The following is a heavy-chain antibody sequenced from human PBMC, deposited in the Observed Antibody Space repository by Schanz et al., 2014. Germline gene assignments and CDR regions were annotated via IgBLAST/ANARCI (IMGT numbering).Heavy chain of an antibody. CDR1: GFAFSSYG. CDR2: INSVGSNT. D-gene: IGHD3-10*01. CDR3: AKYRGYYRVSGSYRELEY. V-gene: IGHV3-23*01. Sequence: EVQLLESGGGLVQPGGSLRLSCLASGFAFSSYGMNWLRQAPGKGLEWVARINSVGSNTDYADSVTGRFTISRDNAKNTLYLQMNTLRAEDTAVYYCAKYRGYYRVSGSYRELEYWGQGTLVTVSS. J-gene: IGHJ4*02.